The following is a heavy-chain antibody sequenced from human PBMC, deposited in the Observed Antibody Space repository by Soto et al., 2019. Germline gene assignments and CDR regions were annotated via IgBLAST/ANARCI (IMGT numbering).Heavy chain of an antibody. CDR3: ARGSGIAVIPGELEDVHYDY. V-gene: IGHV4-34*01. J-gene: IGHJ4*02. CDR1: GQSISGHT. Sequence: QVQLQQWGAGLLKPSETLSLTCAVYGQSISGHTWSWIRQSPGKGLEWIGEISQSGSTYYNPSLKTRVTISADTSKNQFSLTLNSVTAADTGVFYCARGSGIAVIPGELEDVHYDYWGQGTLVSVSS. D-gene: IGHD2-2*01. CDR2: ISQSGST.